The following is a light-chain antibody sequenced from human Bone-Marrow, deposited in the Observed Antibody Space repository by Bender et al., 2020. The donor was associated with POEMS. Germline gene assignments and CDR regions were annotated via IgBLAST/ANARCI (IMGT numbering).Light chain of an antibody. J-gene: IGLJ2*01. V-gene: IGLV2-14*03. CDR2: DVT. CDR3: SSYTSITTAVI. CDR1: SSDVGGYDY. Sequence: QSVLTQAASVSGSPGQSITISCTGTSSDVGGYDYVSWYQHHPGTAPKLMIYDVTNRPSGVSDRFSGSKSGNTASLTISGLQTEDEAHYYCSSYTSITTAVIFGGGTKLTVL.